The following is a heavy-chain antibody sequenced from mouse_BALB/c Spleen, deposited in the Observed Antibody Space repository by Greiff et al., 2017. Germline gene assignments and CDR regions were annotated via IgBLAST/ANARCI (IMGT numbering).Heavy chain of an antibody. D-gene: IGHD1-1*01. J-gene: IGHJ2*01. V-gene: IGHV5-6-5*01. CDR2: ISSGGST. Sequence: EVQGVESGGGLVKPGGSLKLSCAASGFTFSSYAMSWVRQTPEKRLEWVASISSGGSTYYPDSVKGRFTISRDNARNILYLQMSSLRSEDTAMYYCAREGHYGSSGDYWGQGTTLTVSS. CDR1: GFTFSSYA. CDR3: AREGHYGSSGDY.